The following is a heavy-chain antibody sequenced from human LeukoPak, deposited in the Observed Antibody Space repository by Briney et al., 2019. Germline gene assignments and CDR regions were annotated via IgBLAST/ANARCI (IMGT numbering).Heavy chain of an antibody. Sequence: SETLSLTCTVSGGSISSYYWSWIRQPPGKGLEWIGYIYYSGSTNYNPSLKSRVTISVDTSKNQFSLKLSSVTAADTAVYYCARYFWSGYYRSDYWGQGTLVTVSS. CDR1: GGSISSYY. D-gene: IGHD3-3*01. V-gene: IGHV4-59*01. J-gene: IGHJ4*02. CDR2: IYYSGST. CDR3: ARYFWSGYYRSDY.